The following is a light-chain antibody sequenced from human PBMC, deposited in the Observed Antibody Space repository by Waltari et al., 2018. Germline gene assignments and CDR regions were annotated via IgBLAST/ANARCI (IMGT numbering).Light chain of an antibody. J-gene: IGKJ2*01. CDR1: QNIGNN. Sequence: EIVMTQSPDTLSVSPGERATLSCRASQNIGNNLAWYQQKPGQAPRLLIYGASSTAIGIPARFSGSGSGTEFTLTISSLQSEDFAVYLCHQYNSWPPYTFGQGTKLEIK. V-gene: IGKV3-15*01. CDR3: HQYNSWPPYT. CDR2: GAS.